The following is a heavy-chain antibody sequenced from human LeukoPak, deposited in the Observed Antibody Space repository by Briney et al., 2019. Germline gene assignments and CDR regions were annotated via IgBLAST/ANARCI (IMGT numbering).Heavy chain of an antibody. J-gene: IGHJ5*02. Sequence: SETLSLTCAIYGGSFSGYYWSWIRQPPGKGLELIGEINHSGSTNYNPSLKSRVTISVDTSKNQFSLKLSSVTAADTAVYYCARAFDPWGQGTLVTVSS. V-gene: IGHV4-34*01. CDR3: ARAFDP. CDR1: GGSFSGYY. CDR2: INHSGST.